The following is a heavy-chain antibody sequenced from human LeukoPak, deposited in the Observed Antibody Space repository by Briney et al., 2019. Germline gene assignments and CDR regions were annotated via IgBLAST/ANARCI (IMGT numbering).Heavy chain of an antibody. J-gene: IGHJ4*02. V-gene: IGHV3-7*01. Sequence: GGSLRLSCEASGFTFFSYWMSWVRQAPGKGLEWVANIKQDGSDKYYVDSVKGRFTISRDNAKNSLYLQMNSVRAEDTAVYYCASSGWYEGGVYWGQGTLVTVSS. D-gene: IGHD6-19*01. CDR2: IKQDGSDK. CDR1: GFTFFSYW. CDR3: ASSGWYEGGVY.